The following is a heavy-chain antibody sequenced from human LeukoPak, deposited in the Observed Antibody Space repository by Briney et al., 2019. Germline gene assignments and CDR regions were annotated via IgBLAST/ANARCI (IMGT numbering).Heavy chain of an antibody. V-gene: IGHV4-4*02. Sequence: PSGTLSLTCADSRDSVSNNTWWSWVRQPPGKGLEWIGEIYHTGFTRYNPSLESRVTMSVDKSKNQFSLSLSSVTAADTAVYFCARDGRYTYGSNLLDCWGQGTLVTVSS. CDR2: IYHTGFT. J-gene: IGHJ4*02. CDR3: ARDGRYTYGSNLLDC. CDR1: RDSVSNNTW. D-gene: IGHD4/OR15-4a*01.